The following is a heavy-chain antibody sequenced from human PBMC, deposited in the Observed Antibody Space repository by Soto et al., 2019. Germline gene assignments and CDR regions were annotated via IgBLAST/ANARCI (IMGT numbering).Heavy chain of an antibody. D-gene: IGHD3-22*01. CDR2: ISGSGGST. Sequence: GGSLRLSCAASGFTFSSYAMSWVRHAPGKGLEWVSAISGSGGSTYYADSVKGRFTISRNNSKNTLYLQMNSLRAEDTAVYYCAKSSTLIVVVIIPDYFDYWGQGTLVTVSS. J-gene: IGHJ4*02. CDR3: AKSSTLIVVVIIPDYFDY. CDR1: GFTFSSYA. V-gene: IGHV3-23*01.